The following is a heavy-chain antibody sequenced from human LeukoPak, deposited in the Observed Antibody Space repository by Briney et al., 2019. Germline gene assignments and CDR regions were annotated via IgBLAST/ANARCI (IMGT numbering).Heavy chain of an antibody. Sequence: SETLSLTCTVSGGSVSSGSCYWSWIRQPPGKGLEWIGYIYYSGSTNYNPSLKSRVTISVDTSKNQFSLKLSSVTAADTAVYYCAREFSSGNGFDYWGQGTLVTVSS. CDR2: IYYSGST. J-gene: IGHJ4*02. V-gene: IGHV4-61*01. D-gene: IGHD2-8*01. CDR1: GGSVSSGSCY. CDR3: AREFSSGNGFDY.